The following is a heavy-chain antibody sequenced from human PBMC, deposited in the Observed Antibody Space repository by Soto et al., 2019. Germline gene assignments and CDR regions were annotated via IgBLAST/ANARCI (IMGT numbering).Heavy chain of an antibody. CDR1: GYTFSNYG. CDR2: ISLYSDDT. V-gene: IGHV1-18*01. J-gene: IGHJ5*02. CDR3: ARVVPGAEAWFGP. D-gene: IGHD2-2*01. Sequence: ASVKVSCKTSGYTFSNYGITWVRQAPGQPLEWLGWISLYSDDTNYAQKFQGRVSMTTDTSTTTAYMELRSLRSDDTAVYYCARVVPGAEAWFGPWGQGTLVTVSS.